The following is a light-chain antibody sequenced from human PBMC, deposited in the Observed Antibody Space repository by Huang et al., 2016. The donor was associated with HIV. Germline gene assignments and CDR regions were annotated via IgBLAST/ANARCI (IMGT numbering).Light chain of an antibody. J-gene: IGKJ2*01. CDR1: QDINKY. CDR3: QQYDNVPRT. Sequence: DIQMTQSPSSLSASVGDRVTITCQASQDINKYLSWYQQKPGKAPKLLIYDASNLESGVQSRFSGSGSGTHFSFTISRMQPEDIATYYCQQYDNVPRTFGQGTKLEIK. V-gene: IGKV1-33*01. CDR2: DAS.